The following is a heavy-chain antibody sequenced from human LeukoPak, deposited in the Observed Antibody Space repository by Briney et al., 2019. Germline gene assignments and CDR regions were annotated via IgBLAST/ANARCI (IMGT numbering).Heavy chain of an antibody. CDR3: AREMTTVTTTIDY. J-gene: IGHJ4*02. D-gene: IGHD4-17*01. CDR2: IYHSGST. CDR1: GYSISSGYY. V-gene: IGHV4-38-2*01. Sequence: SETLSLTCAVSGYSISSGYYWGWIRQPPGEGLEWIGSIYHSGSTYYNPSLKSRVTISVDTSKNQFSLKLSSVTAADTAVYYCAREMTTVTTTIDYWGQGTLVTVSS.